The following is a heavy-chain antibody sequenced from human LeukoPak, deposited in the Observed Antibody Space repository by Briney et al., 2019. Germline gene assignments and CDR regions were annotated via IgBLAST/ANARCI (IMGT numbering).Heavy chain of an antibody. CDR2: IYYSGST. D-gene: IGHD2-2*01. V-gene: IGHV4-59*01. Sequence: SETLSLTCTVSGGSISSYYWSWIRQPPGEGLEWIGYIYYSGSTNYNPSLKSRVTISVDASKNQFSLKLSSVTAADTAVYYCARGYCSSTSCLIGDYYFDYWGQGTLVTVSS. CDR1: GGSISSYY. CDR3: ARGYCSSTSCLIGDYYFDY. J-gene: IGHJ4*02.